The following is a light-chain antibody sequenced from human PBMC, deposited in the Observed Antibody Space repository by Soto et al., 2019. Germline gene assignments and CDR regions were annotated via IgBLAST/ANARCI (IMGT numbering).Light chain of an antibody. J-gene: IGKJ1*01. Sequence: EIVMTQSPVTLSVSPGERATLSCRASQSVTSNLAWYQQKPGQAPRPLISGASTRATGIPARFSGSGSGTEFTLTISSLQSEDFAVYYCQQYNNWPRTFGQGTKVEIK. V-gene: IGKV3-15*01. CDR3: QQYNNWPRT. CDR2: GAS. CDR1: QSVTSN.